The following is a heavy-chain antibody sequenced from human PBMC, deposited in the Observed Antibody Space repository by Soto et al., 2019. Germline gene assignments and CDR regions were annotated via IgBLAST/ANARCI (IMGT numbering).Heavy chain of an antibody. CDR3: ARDVRDYDILTGHSDNWFDP. CDR1: GGSISSGDYY. Sequence: QVQLQESGPGLVKPSQTLSLTCTVSGGSISSGDYYWSWIRQPPGKGLEWIGYIYYSGSTYYNPSLKSRVTISVDPPKNQFSLKLSSVTAADTAVYYCARDVRDYDILTGHSDNWFDPWGQGTLVTVSS. V-gene: IGHV4-30-4*01. D-gene: IGHD3-9*01. CDR2: IYYSGST. J-gene: IGHJ5*02.